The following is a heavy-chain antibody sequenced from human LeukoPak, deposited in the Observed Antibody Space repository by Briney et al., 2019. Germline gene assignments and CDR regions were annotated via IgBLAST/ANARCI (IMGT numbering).Heavy chain of an antibody. V-gene: IGHV1-69*13. J-gene: IGHJ3*02. D-gene: IGHD3-3*01. Sequence: GASVKVSCKASGGTFSSYAISWVRQAPGQGLEWMGGIIPIFGTANYAQKFRGRVTITADEPTSTAYMELSSLRSEDTAVYYCARDASSLILEWLSPPTAFDIWGQGTMVTVSS. CDR3: ARDASSLILEWLSPPTAFDI. CDR1: GGTFSSYA. CDR2: IIPIFGTA.